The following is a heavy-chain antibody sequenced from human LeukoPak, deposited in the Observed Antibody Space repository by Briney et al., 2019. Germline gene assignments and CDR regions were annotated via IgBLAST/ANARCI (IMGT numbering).Heavy chain of an antibody. CDR2: ISSSGST. V-gene: IGHV4-30-4*01. D-gene: IGHD6-13*01. Sequence: PSETLSLTCTVSGASITSGDYYWSWIRQPPGKGLEWIGYISSSGSTLYSSSLESRITISAVTSKNQFSLKVTSVTAADTAVYYCARDHRTDSSPTGFGPWGQGTMVTLSS. J-gene: IGHJ5*02. CDR1: GASITSGDYY. CDR3: ARDHRTDSSPTGFGP.